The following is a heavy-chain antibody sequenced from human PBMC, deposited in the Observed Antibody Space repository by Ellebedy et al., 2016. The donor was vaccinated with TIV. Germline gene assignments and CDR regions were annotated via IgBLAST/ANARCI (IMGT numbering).Heavy chain of an antibody. CDR3: ASERTYDAFDI. CDR1: GFTFSSYA. CDR2: IKQDGSEK. D-gene: IGHD1-14*01. Sequence: GESLKISCAASGFTFSSYAMSWVRQAPGKGLEWVANIKQDGSEKSYVGSVRGRFTISRDNAKNSLYLQMNSLRAEDTAVYYCASERTYDAFDIWGQGTMVTVSS. J-gene: IGHJ3*02. V-gene: IGHV3-7*01.